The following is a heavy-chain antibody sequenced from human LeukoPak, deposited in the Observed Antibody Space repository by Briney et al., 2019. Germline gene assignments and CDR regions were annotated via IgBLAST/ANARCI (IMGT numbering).Heavy chain of an antibody. Sequence: ASVKVSCKASGYTFTGYYMHWVRQAPGQGLKWMGWINPNSGGTNYAQKFQGRATMTRDTSISPAYMELSRLRSDDTAVYYCARADSSGSSWTFDYWGQGTLVTVSS. CDR1: GYTFTGYY. J-gene: IGHJ4*02. CDR3: ARADSSGSSWTFDY. V-gene: IGHV1-2*02. CDR2: INPNSGGT. D-gene: IGHD3-22*01.